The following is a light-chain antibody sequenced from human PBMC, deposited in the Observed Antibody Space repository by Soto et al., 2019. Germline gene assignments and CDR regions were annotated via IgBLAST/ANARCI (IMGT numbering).Light chain of an antibody. V-gene: IGKV3-20*01. CDR2: GAS. Sequence: EIVLTQSPGTLSLSPGERATLSCRASKSVSSSCLAWYQQKPGQAPRLLIYGASSRATGIPDRFSGSGSGRDFTLTISRLEPEDFALYYCHQYGSSPFTFAPGTKVDIK. CDR3: HQYGSSPFT. CDR1: KSVSSSC. J-gene: IGKJ3*01.